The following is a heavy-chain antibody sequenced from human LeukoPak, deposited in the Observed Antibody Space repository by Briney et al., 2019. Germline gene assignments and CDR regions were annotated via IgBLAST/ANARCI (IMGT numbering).Heavy chain of an antibody. J-gene: IGHJ4*02. CDR2: IKQDGSER. D-gene: IGHD5-12*01. V-gene: IGHV3-7*01. CDR3: ARDVRWLRFVFDY. CDR1: GFTFSNYW. Sequence: GGSLRLSCAASGFTFSNYWMTWVRQAPEKGLEWVANIKQDGSERYYVDSVKGRFIISRDNAKNSLYLQMNSLRDEDTAVYYCARDVRWLRFVFDYWGQGTLVTVSS.